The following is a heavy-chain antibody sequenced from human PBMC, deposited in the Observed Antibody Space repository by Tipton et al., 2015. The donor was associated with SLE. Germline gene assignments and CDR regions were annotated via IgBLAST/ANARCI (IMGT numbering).Heavy chain of an antibody. CDR3: ARAPGSHDGHSCQYYFDY. CDR2: IYTNRDF. J-gene: IGHJ4*02. Sequence: TLSLTCTVSRDSISDSYWNWVPQPSGKGLEWIGRIYTNRDFNYNPSLKSRVSMSVDTSKNQVSLKLNAVTAADTAVYYCARAPGSHDGHSCQYYFDYSCQGPLITVSA. CDR1: RDSISDSY. V-gene: IGHV4-4*07. D-gene: IGHD1-26*01.